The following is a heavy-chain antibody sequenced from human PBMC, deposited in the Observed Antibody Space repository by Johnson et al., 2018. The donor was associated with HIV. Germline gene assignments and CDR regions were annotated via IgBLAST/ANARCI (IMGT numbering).Heavy chain of an antibody. J-gene: IGHJ3*02. CDR1: GFTFTSYA. CDR2: ISYDGNNK. V-gene: IGHV3-30-3*01. D-gene: IGHD4/OR15-4a*01. Sequence: QVQLVESGGGLVQPGGSLRLSCAASGFTFTSYAMSWVRQAPGKGLEWVAVISYDGNNKYYRDSVKGRFTISRDNSKNTLSLQMNSPSVDDAAIYYCARGRARREDAFDIWGQGTMVTVSS. CDR3: ARGRARREDAFDI.